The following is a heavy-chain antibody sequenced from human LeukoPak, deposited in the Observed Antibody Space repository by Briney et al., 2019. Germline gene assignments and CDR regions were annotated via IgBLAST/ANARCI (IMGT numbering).Heavy chain of an antibody. V-gene: IGHV4-4*07. D-gene: IGHD1-7*01. CDR2: IHSGGTT. Sequence: SETLSLTCTVSGDSISDDYYTWMRQPAGKGLEWIGRIHSGGTTNYNPSLMSRVTLSIDKSKKHISLRLTSVTAADTALYYCARDAGITGTTEFDQWGQGTLVTVSS. CDR1: GDSISDDY. CDR3: ARDAGITGTTEFDQ. J-gene: IGHJ4*02.